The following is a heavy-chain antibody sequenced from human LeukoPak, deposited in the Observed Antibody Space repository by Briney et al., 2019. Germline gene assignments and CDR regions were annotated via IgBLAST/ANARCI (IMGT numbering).Heavy chain of an antibody. V-gene: IGHV3-7*01. CDR2: IKQDGSDK. CDR1: GFTFSTYW. D-gene: IGHD3-22*01. CDR3: ARGRYYYDSSGYYYAYYFDY. Sequence: GGSLRLSCAASGFTFSTYWMSWVRQAPGKGLEWVANIKQDGSDKYYVDSVKGRFTISRDNSKNTLYLQMGSLRAEDTAVYYCARGRYYYDSSGYYYAYYFDYWGQGTLVTVSS. J-gene: IGHJ4*02.